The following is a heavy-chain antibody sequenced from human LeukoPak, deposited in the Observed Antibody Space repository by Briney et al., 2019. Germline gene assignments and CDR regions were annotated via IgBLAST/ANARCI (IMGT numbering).Heavy chain of an antibody. D-gene: IGHD6-13*01. CDR2: ISWNSGSI. CDR3: AKDAGIAAAGPFDY. CDR1: GFTFDDYA. V-gene: IGHV3-9*01. Sequence: GGSLRLSCEASGFTFDDYAMHWVRQAPGKGLEWVSGISWNSGSIGYADSVKGRFTISRDNAKNSLYLQMNSLRAEDTALYYCAKDAGIAAAGPFDYWGQGTLVTVSS. J-gene: IGHJ4*02.